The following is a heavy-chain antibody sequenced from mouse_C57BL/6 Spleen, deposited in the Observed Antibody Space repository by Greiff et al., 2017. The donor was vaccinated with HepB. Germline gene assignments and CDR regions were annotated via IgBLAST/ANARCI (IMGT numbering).Heavy chain of an antibody. Sequence: EVKLVESGGGLVKPGGSLKLSCAASGFTFSDYGMHWVRQAPEKGLEWVAYISSGSSTIYYADTVKGRFTISRDNAKNTLFLQMTSLRSEDTAMYYCASPYSGGYAMDYWGQGTSVTVSS. CDR2: ISSGSSTI. CDR1: GFTFSDYG. J-gene: IGHJ4*01. D-gene: IGHD2-10*01. V-gene: IGHV5-17*01. CDR3: ASPYSGGYAMDY.